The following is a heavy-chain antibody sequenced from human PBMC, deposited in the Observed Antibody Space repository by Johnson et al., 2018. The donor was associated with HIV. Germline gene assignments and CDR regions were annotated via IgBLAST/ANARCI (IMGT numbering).Heavy chain of an antibody. Sequence: QVLLVESGGGLVQPGRSLRLSCAASGFTFSSYAMHWVRQAPGKGLEWVAVISYDGSNKYYADSVKGRFTISRENAKNSLYLQMNSLRAGDTAVYYCARGLTGDDAFDIWGQGTMVTVSS. CDR3: ARGLTGDDAFDI. CDR1: GFTFSSYA. D-gene: IGHD7-27*01. CDR2: ISYDGSNK. J-gene: IGHJ3*02. V-gene: IGHV3-30*14.